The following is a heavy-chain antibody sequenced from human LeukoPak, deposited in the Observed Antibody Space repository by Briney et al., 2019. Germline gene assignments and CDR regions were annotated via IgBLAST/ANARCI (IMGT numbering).Heavy chain of an antibody. D-gene: IGHD2-21*02. J-gene: IGHJ6*02. Sequence: PSETLPLTCTVSGGSFNNYYWTWIRQPPGKGLEWLGYISHRGSTTYNPSLNSRVTISLDTSKSQFSLRLTSVTAADTAVYYCARVGAVTANFWAMDVWGQGTTVTVSS. CDR1: GGSFNNYY. V-gene: IGHV4-59*01. CDR3: ARVGAVTANFWAMDV. CDR2: ISHRGST.